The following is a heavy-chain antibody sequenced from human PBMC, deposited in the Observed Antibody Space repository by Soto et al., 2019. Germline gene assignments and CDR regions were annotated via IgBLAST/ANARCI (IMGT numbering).Heavy chain of an antibody. V-gene: IGHV4-61*01. Sequence: NLSETPSLTCTVPDDSFRGAYYYWSWIRQPLGKGPEWIGYTYYNGDTKYNPALKSRVTMSVDTSKNQFSLRLSSVTAADTAVYFCARGHGYIDDWGTFDLWGRGSLVIVSS. CDR3: ARGHGYIDDWGTFDL. CDR1: DDSFRGAYYY. J-gene: IGHJ4*02. D-gene: IGHD6-25*01. CDR2: TYYNGDT.